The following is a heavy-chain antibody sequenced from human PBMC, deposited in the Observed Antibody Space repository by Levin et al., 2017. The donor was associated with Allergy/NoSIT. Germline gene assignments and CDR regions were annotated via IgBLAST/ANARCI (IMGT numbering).Heavy chain of an antibody. Sequence: GGSLRLSCAASGFTFSSYGMHWVRQAPGKGLEWVAVISYDGSNKYYADSVKGRFTISRDNSKNTLYLQMNSLRAEDTAVYYCAKIVATINGDYWGQGTLVTVSS. CDR2: ISYDGSNK. CDR3: AKIVATINGDY. D-gene: IGHD5-12*01. V-gene: IGHV3-30*18. J-gene: IGHJ4*02. CDR1: GFTFSSYG.